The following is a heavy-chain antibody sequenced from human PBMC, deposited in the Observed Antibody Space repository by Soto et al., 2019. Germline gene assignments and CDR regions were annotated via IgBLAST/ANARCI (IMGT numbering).Heavy chain of an antibody. CDR1: GGTFSSYA. V-gene: IGHV1-69*13. CDR2: IIPIFGTA. J-gene: IGHJ5*02. Sequence: GASVKVSCKASGGTFSSYAISWVRQAPGQGLEWMGGIIPIFGTANYAQKFQGRVTITADESTSTAYMELSSLRSEDTAVYYCAREEYSSSWYGSWFDPWGQGTLVTVSS. CDR3: AREEYSSSWYGSWFDP. D-gene: IGHD6-13*01.